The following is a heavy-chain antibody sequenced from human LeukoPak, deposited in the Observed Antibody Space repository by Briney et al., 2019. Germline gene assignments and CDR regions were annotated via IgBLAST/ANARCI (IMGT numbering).Heavy chain of an antibody. CDR2: IKEDRTAD. CDR3: VRGGWELDY. CDR1: GFSVRDFW. D-gene: IGHD1-1*01. V-gene: IGHV3-7*01. Sequence: GGSLRLSCAASGFSVRDFWMAWVHQAPGKGLEWVAHIKEDRTADYYVDSVKGRSSISKDDGKNSLHLQMNSLRVEDTAVYYCVRGGWELDYWGQGTLVTVSS. J-gene: IGHJ4*02.